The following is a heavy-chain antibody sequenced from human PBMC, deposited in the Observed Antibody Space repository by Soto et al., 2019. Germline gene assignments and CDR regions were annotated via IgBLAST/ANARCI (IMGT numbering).Heavy chain of an antibody. CDR3: ARRATLVIITMVRGVIITAGGMDV. CDR1: GGSFSGYY. CDR2: INHSGST. D-gene: IGHD3-10*01. V-gene: IGHV4-34*01. Sequence: PSETLSPTCAVYGGSFSGYYWSWIRQPPGKGLEWIGEINHSGSTNYNPSLKSRVTISVDTSKNQFSLKLSSVTAADTAVYYCARRATLVIITMVRGVIITAGGMDVWGQGTTVTVSS. J-gene: IGHJ6*02.